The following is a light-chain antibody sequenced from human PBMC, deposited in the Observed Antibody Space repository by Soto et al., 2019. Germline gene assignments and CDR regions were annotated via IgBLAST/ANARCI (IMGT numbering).Light chain of an antibody. CDR3: QMYKSALT. CDR1: QGISNY. J-gene: IGKJ4*01. Sequence: DIQMTQSPSSLSASVGDRVTITCRASQGISNYLAWYQQKPGKVPKLLIYAASTLQSGVPSLFSGSGSGTDFTLTISSLQPEDVATYYCQMYKSALTFGGGTKVEIK. V-gene: IGKV1-27*01. CDR2: AAS.